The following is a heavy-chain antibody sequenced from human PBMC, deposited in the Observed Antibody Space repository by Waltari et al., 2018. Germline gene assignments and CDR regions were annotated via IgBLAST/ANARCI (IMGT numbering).Heavy chain of an antibody. CDR2: IYSGGST. CDR3: AKDRAGGNYYYMDV. CDR1: GFTFSSYA. Sequence: EVQLLESGGGLVQPGGSLRLSCAASGFTFSSYAMSWVRQAPGKGLEWVSVIYSGGSTYYADSVKGRFTISRDNSKNTLYLQMNSLRAEDTAVYYCAKDRAGGNYYYMDVWGKGTTVTVSS. D-gene: IGHD3-16*01. V-gene: IGHV3-23*03. J-gene: IGHJ6*03.